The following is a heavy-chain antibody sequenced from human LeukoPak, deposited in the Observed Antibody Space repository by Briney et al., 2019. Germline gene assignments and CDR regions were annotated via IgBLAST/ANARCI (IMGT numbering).Heavy chain of an antibody. Sequence: SETLSLTCTVSGGSISSSSYYWGWIRQPPGKGLEWIGSIYYSGSTYYNPSLKSRVTISVDTSKNQFSLKVNSVTAADTAVYYCARHGGAYSFDFWGQGTLVTVSS. CDR2: IYYSGST. D-gene: IGHD2-15*01. CDR3: ARHGGAYSFDF. CDR1: GGSISSSSYY. J-gene: IGHJ4*02. V-gene: IGHV4-39*01.